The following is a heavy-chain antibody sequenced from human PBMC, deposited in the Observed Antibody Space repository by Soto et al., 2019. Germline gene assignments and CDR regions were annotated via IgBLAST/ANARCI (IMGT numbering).Heavy chain of an antibody. J-gene: IGHJ5*02. CDR1: GGSVSSGDFY. Sequence: SETLSLTCTVSGGSVSSGDFYWSWIRQPPGKGLEWIGNIYYSGSTNYNPSLKSRATISVDTSKNQFSLKLSSVTAADTAVYYCAREGFNYDFWSGYYDNWFDPWGQGTLVTVSS. CDR2: IYYSGST. D-gene: IGHD3-3*01. V-gene: IGHV4-61*08. CDR3: AREGFNYDFWSGYYDNWFDP.